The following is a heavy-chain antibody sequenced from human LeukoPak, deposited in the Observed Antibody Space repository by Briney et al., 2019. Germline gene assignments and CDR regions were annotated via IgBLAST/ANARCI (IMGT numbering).Heavy chain of an antibody. CDR1: GFTVSSNY. J-gene: IGHJ3*02. V-gene: IGHV3-23*01. Sequence: PGGSLRLSCAASGFTVSSNYMSWVRQAPGKGLEWVSSITGSGPYMLYADSVKHRFTISRDNSKNTLYLQMNSLRAEDTAVYYCAKWIYITMIVDDAFDIWGQGTMVTVSS. D-gene: IGHD3-22*01. CDR2: ITGSGPYM. CDR3: AKWIYITMIVDDAFDI.